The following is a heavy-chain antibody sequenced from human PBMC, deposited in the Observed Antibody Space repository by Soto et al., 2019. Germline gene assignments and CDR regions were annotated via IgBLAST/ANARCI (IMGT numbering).Heavy chain of an antibody. V-gene: IGHV4-31*03. CDR3: ARDSSGYYYDLGRGYFDY. CDR1: GGSISSGGYY. Sequence: QVQLQESGPGLVKPSQTLSLTCTVSGGSISSGGYYWSWIRQHPGKGLEWIGYIYYSGSTYYNPSLQSRVTISVDTSKNQFSLKLSSVTAADTAVYYCARDSSGYYYDLGRGYFDYWGQGTLVTVSS. D-gene: IGHD3-22*01. CDR2: IYYSGST. J-gene: IGHJ4*02.